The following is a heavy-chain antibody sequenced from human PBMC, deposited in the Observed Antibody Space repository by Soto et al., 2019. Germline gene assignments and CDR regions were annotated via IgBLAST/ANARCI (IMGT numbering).Heavy chain of an antibody. J-gene: IGHJ6*03. V-gene: IGHV4-34*01. D-gene: IGHD5-12*01. Sequence: SETLSLTCAVYGVSFSGYYWSWIRQPPGKGLEWIGEINHSGSTNYNPSLKSRVTISVDTSKNQFSLKLSSVTAADTAVYYCARVLPSTDIVATDKKLGYYYYMDVWGKGTTVTVSS. CDR1: GVSFSGYY. CDR3: ARVLPSTDIVATDKKLGYYYYMDV. CDR2: INHSGST.